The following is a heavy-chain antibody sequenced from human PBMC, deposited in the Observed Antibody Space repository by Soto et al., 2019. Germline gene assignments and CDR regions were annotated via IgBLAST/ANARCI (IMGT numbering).Heavy chain of an antibody. J-gene: IGHJ1*01. CDR2: VSHSGDT. CDR3: ARVSGPYSEYLQH. V-gene: IGHV4-4*01. D-gene: IGHD2-15*01. Sequence: QVQLQESGPGLVKPSGTLSLTCAVSGGSISSSDWWSWVRQPPGKGLEWIGEVSHSGDTNYNPSLKSRVTISVDKSKNQFSLKLSSVTAADTAVYCCARVSGPYSEYLQHWGQGTLVTVSS. CDR1: GGSISSSDW.